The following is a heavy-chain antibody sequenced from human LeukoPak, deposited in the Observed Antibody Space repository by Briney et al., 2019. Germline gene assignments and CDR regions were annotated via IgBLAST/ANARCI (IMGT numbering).Heavy chain of an antibody. V-gene: IGHV1-3*01. J-gene: IGHJ4*02. CDR1: GYTFTSYA. Sequence: ASVKVSCKASGYTFTSYAVNWVRQAPGQRLEWMGWINAGNGDTKYSQKFQGRVTITRDTPANTAYMELSSLRSEDTAVYYRAREGLYGDFDYWGQGILVTVSS. D-gene: IGHD4-17*01. CDR2: INAGNGDT. CDR3: AREGLYGDFDY.